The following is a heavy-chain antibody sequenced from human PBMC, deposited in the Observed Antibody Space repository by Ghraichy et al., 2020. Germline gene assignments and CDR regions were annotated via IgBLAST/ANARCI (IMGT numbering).Heavy chain of an antibody. J-gene: IGHJ6*02. CDR2: ISSSSSTI. Sequence: GGSLRLSCAASGFTFSSYSMNWVRQAPGKGLEWVSYISSSSSTIYYADSVKGRFTISRDNAKNSLYLQMNSLRAEDTAVYYCARVAYGSSSSMDVWGQGTTVTVSS. V-gene: IGHV3-48*04. CDR3: ARVAYGSSSSMDV. CDR1: GFTFSSYS. D-gene: IGHD6-6*01.